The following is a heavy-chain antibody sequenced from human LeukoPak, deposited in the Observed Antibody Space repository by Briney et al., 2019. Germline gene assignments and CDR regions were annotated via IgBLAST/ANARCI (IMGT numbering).Heavy chain of an antibody. V-gene: IGHV3-48*02. CDR3: ARDSAYGSGSYTFDY. D-gene: IGHD3-10*01. CDR1: GFTFSTYS. J-gene: IGHJ4*02. Sequence: GGSLRLSCAASGFTFSTYSMNWVRQAPGKGLEWVSYISGGSSSIYYADSVKGRFTIPRDNAESSLYLQMNSLRDEDTAVYYCARDSAYGSGSYTFDYWAREPWSPSPQ. CDR2: ISGGSSSI.